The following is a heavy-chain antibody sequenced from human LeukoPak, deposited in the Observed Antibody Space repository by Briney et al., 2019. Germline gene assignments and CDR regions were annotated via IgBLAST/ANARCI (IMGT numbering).Heavy chain of an antibody. J-gene: IGHJ4*02. Sequence: GASVKVSCKASRGTFSSYAISWVRQAPGQGLEWMGGIIPIFGTANYAQKFQGRVTITADKSTSTAYMELSSLRSEDTAVYYCAREGGPGYGDYWGQGTLVTVSS. D-gene: IGHD5-12*01. V-gene: IGHV1-69*06. CDR1: RGTFSSYA. CDR3: AREGGPGYGDY. CDR2: IIPIFGTA.